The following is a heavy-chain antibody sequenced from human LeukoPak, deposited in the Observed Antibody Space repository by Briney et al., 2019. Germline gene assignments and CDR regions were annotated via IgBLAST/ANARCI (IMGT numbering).Heavy chain of an antibody. CDR3: ARDSGDYDIGLNY. CDR1: GFTFSSYW. CDR2: IKQDGSEK. D-gene: IGHD4-17*01. Sequence: GGSLRLSCAASGFTFSSYWMSWVRQAPGKGLEWVANIKQDGSEKYYVDSVKGRFTISRDNAKNSLYLQMNSLRAEDTAVYYCARDSGDYDIGLNYWGQGTLVTVSS. V-gene: IGHV3-7*03. J-gene: IGHJ4*02.